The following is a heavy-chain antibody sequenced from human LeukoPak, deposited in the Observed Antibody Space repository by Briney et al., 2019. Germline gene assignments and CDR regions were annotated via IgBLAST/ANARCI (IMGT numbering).Heavy chain of an antibody. D-gene: IGHD5-12*01. V-gene: IGHV3-48*01. Sequence: PGGSLRLSCAASGFTFSSYTMNWVRQAPGKGLEWVSYISSSSSTIYYADSVKGRFTISRDNSKNTLYLQMNSLRAEDTAVYYCAKGIGKWLRFSEVHYGMDVWGQGTTVTVSS. CDR1: GFTFSSYT. CDR2: ISSSSSTI. CDR3: AKGIGKWLRFSEVHYGMDV. J-gene: IGHJ6*02.